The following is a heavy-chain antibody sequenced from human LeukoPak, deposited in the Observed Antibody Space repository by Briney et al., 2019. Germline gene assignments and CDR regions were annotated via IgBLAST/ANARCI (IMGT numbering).Heavy chain of an antibody. V-gene: IGHV1-8*01. Sequence: GSVKVSCKASGYTFTSYDINWVRQATGQGHEWMGWMNPNSGNTGYAQKFQGWVTMTRDTSISTAYMELSRLRSDDTAVYYCARGGGYYYDSSGYYYVDYWGQGTLVTVSS. CDR1: GYTFTSYD. J-gene: IGHJ4*02. CDR2: MNPNSGNT. CDR3: ARGGGYYYDSSGYYYVDY. D-gene: IGHD3-22*01.